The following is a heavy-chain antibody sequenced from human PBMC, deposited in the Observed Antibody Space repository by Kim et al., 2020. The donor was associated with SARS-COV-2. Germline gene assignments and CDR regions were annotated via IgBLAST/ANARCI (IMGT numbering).Heavy chain of an antibody. J-gene: IGHJ5*02. D-gene: IGHD3-22*01. V-gene: IGHV4-59*01. CDR3: ARTGDYYDSSGQYNWFDP. Sequence: LKSRVTISVDTSKNQFSLKLSSVTAADTAVYYCARTGDYYDSSGQYNWFDPWGQGTLVTVSS.